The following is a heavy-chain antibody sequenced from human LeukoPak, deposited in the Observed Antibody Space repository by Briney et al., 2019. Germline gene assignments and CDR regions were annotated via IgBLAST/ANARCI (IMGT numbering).Heavy chain of an antibody. V-gene: IGHV1-69*05. J-gene: IGHJ4*02. Sequence: VASVKVSCKASGGTFSSYAISWGRQAPGQGLEWMGGIIPIFGTTNYAQNFQGRITITTDESTSTAYMELSSLTSEDTAVYYCASVPDRGWLPFDYWGQGILVTVSS. CDR2: IIPIFGTT. D-gene: IGHD5-24*01. CDR3: ASVPDRGWLPFDY. CDR1: GGTFSSYA.